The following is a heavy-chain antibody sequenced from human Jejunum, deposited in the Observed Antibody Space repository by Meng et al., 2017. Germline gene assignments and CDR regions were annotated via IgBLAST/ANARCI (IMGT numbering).Heavy chain of an antibody. CDR2: FTGTTTST. Sequence: EVKLVESGGGLVQPGGSLRLSCAASGFTFSSSSMSWVRQAPGKGLEWVSTFTGTTTSTYYADSVKGRFTISRDNSKNTLYLQMNSLRAEDTAVYYCAKLTSLWGQGTLVTVSS. D-gene: IGHD3-16*01. CDR3: AKLTSL. CDR1: GFTFSSSS. J-gene: IGHJ4*02. V-gene: IGHV3-23*04.